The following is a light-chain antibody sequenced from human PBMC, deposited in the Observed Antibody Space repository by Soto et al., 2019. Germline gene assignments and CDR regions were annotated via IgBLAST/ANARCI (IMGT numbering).Light chain of an antibody. CDR3: MQALKSEWK. J-gene: IGKJ1*01. Sequence: DIVMTQSPLSLPVTPGEPASISCRSSQSLLHSNGYNYLDWYLQKPGQSPQLLIYLGSNRASGVTDRFSGSGSGTDFTLKMSRVEAEDVGVYYCMQALKSEWKSVQGTKVDI. CDR1: QSLLHSNGYNY. V-gene: IGKV2-28*01. CDR2: LGS.